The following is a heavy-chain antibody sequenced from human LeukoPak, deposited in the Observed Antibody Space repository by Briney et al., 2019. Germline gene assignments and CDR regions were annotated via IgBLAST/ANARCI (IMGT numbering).Heavy chain of an antibody. CDR2: ISSSSSTI. V-gene: IGHV3-48*01. CDR1: GFIFSSYI. D-gene: IGHD3-22*01. J-gene: IGHJ4*02. CDR3: ARVLHKRNYDSSGFYVY. Sequence: GGSLRLSCAASGFIFSSYIMNWVRQAPGKVLEWVSYISSSSSTIYYADSVKGRFTISRDNAKNSLYLQMNSLRAEDTAVYYCARVLHKRNYDSSGFYVYWGQGTLVTVSS.